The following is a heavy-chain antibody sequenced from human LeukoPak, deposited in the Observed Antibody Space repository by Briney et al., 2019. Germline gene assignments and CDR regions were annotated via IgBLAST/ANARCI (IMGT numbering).Heavy chain of an antibody. J-gene: IGHJ5*02. CDR3: AIYSSSSGRIDP. V-gene: IGHV4-39*02. CDR2: INYSGVT. CDR1: SGSITSSVYY. Sequence: SETLSLTCTVPSGSITSSVYYCSWIRQPPGKGLEWIAGINYSGVTHYNPSLESRVTISVDTSKNHFSLNLSSVTAADTAVYYCAIYSSSSGRIDPWGQGTLVTVSS. D-gene: IGHD2-15*01.